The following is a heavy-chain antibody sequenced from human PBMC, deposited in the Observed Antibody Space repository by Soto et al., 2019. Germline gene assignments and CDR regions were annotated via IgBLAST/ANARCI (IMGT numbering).Heavy chain of an antibody. Sequence: PGESLKISCKGSGYSFTSYLISWVRQMPGKGLEWMGRIDPSDSYTNYSPSFQGHVTISADKSISTAYLQWSSLKASDTAMYYCARGGGIFGDYYYYYGMDVWGQGTTVTVSS. J-gene: IGHJ6*02. CDR1: GYSFTSYL. CDR3: ARGGGIFGDYYYYYGMDV. V-gene: IGHV5-10-1*01. CDR2: IDPSDSYT. D-gene: IGHD3-3*01.